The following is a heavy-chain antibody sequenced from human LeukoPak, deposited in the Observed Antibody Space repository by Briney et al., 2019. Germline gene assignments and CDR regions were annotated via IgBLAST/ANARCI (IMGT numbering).Heavy chain of an antibody. CDR3: ARGVFEYSSSSTPYYFDY. D-gene: IGHD6-6*01. J-gene: IGHJ4*02. Sequence: PSETLSLTCAVYGGSFSGYYWSWIRQPPGKGLEWIGEINHSGSTNYNPSLKSRVTISVDTSKNQFSLKLSSVTAADTAAYYCARGVFEYSSSSTPYYFDYWGQGTLVTVSS. CDR1: GGSFSGYY. V-gene: IGHV4-34*01. CDR2: INHSGST.